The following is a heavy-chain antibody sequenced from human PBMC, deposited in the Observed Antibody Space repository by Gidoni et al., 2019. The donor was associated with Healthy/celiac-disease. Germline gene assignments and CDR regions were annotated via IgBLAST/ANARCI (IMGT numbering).Heavy chain of an antibody. CDR2: IYYSGST. CDR3: AKGGNSLLAFDQ. CDR1: GGSISNNNYY. J-gene: IGHJ4*02. Sequence: QLQLQESGPGLVKASETLSLTCTVSGGSISNNNYYWGWIRQPPGKGLEWIGTIYYSGSTYYNPSLKSRVTISGDPSKNQLSLNLSSVTAADTAVYYCAKGGNSLLAFDQWGQGTLVAVSS. D-gene: IGHD2-21*02. V-gene: IGHV4-39*07.